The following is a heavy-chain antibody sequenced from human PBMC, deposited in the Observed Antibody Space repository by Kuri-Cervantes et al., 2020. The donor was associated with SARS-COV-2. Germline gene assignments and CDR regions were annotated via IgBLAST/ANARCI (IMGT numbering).Heavy chain of an antibody. D-gene: IGHD6-6*01. CDR3: ARGNSSSGFDY. CDR2: IYTSGST. V-gene: IGHV4-4*07. J-gene: IGHJ4*02. Sequence: GSLRLSCTVSGGSISSYYWSWIRQPAGKGLEWIGRIYTSGSTNYNPSLKSRVTMSVDRSKNQFSLKLSSVTAADTAVYYCARGNSSSGFDYWGQGTLVTVSS. CDR1: GGSISSYY.